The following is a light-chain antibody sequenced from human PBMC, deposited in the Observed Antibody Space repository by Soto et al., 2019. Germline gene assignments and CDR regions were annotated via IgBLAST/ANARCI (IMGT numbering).Light chain of an antibody. CDR1: QTVLYTSYNKSY. J-gene: IGKJ2*01. CDR2: WAS. Sequence: DIVMTQSPDSLAASLGERATINCKSSQTVLYTSYNKSYLAWYQQKPGQPPKLLVYWASTRESGVPDRFSASGSGTDFTLTITSLQAEDVAVYYCQQYYSTPYTFGQGTKVDIK. CDR3: QQYYSTPYT. V-gene: IGKV4-1*01.